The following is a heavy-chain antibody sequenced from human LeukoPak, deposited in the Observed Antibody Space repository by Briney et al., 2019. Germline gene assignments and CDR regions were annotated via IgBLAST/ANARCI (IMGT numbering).Heavy chain of an antibody. J-gene: IGHJ4*02. CDR3: ARTPYYYEGGPSYYFDY. Sequence: GASVKVSCKASGGTFSSYAISWVRQAPGQGLEWMGGIIPVFGTANYAQKFQGRVTITADKSTSTAYMELSSLRSEDTAVYYCARTPYYYEGGPSYYFDYWGQGTLVTVSS. CDR1: GGTFSSYA. V-gene: IGHV1-69*06. D-gene: IGHD3-22*01. CDR2: IIPVFGTA.